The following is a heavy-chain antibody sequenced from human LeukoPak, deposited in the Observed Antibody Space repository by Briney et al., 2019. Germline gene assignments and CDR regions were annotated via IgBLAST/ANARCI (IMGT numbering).Heavy chain of an antibody. V-gene: IGHV4-39*01. D-gene: IGHD6-13*01. J-gene: IGHJ5*02. CDR3: ARLDSSSWYQSDP. CDR2: IYYSGST. CDR1: GGSIGSSSYY. Sequence: SETLSLTCTVSGGSIGSSSYYWGWIRQPPGKGLEWIGSIYYSGSTYYNPSLKSRVTISVDTSKNQFSLKLSSVTAADTAVYYCARLDSSSWYQSDPWGQGTLVTVSS.